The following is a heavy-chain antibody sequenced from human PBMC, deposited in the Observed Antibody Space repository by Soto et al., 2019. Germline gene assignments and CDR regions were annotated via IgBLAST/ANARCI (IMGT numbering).Heavy chain of an antibody. Sequence: GGSLRLSCAASGFTFTAYTMHWVRQPPGQGLEWVASISRTRDYIYYEDSVKGRFTISRDNADNSLYLQMNTLRAEDTAVYYCVRPFIGGGSPLGYWGQGALVTVSS. CDR3: VRPFIGGGSPLGY. CDR1: GFTFTAYT. CDR2: ISRTRDYI. D-gene: IGHD3-16*01. V-gene: IGHV3-21*06. J-gene: IGHJ4*02.